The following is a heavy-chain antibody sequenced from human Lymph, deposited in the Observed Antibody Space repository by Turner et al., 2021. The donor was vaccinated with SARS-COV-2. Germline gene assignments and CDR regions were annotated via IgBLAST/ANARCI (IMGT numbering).Heavy chain of an antibody. V-gene: IGHV5-51*01. CDR1: GYICPTYW. CDR3: ARLTIDRGYSGYDFYYIDY. CDR2: IYPGDSDT. Sequence: EVHLVQSGAEVKKPVESLMTSCKGSGYICPTYWTGWVRQMPGKGLEWMGNIYPGDSDTRNSPSFQGQVTIAANKSISTAYLQWSSLKAADTAMYYCARLTIDRGYSGYDFYYIDYWGQGTLVTVSS. D-gene: IGHD5-12*01. J-gene: IGHJ4*02.